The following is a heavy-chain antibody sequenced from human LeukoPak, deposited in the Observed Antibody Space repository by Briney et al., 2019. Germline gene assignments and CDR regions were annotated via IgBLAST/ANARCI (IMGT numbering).Heavy chain of an antibody. D-gene: IGHD6-13*01. CDR1: GFTFGSFD. J-gene: IGHJ4*02. CDR2: IGLGGDT. CDR3: VRASSSWYYFDY. Sequence: PGGSLRLSCAASGFTFGSFDMHWVRQVTGKGLEWVSAIGLGGDTYYPGSVKGRFTISRENAKNSLYLQMNSLRAGDTAVYYCVRASSSWYYFDYWGQGTLVTVSS. V-gene: IGHV3-13*04.